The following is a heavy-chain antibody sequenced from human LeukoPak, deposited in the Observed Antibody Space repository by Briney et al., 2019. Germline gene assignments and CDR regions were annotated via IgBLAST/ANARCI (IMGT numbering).Heavy chain of an antibody. J-gene: IGHJ3*02. CDR3: ANVGGGWDPDAFNI. Sequence: GGSLRLSCAASGFTFSSYGMHWVRQAPGKGLEWVAVISYDGSNKYYADSVKGRFTISRDNSKNTLYLQMNSLRAEDTAVYYCANVGGGWDPDAFNIWGQGTMVTVSS. CDR2: ISYDGSNK. CDR1: GFTFSSYG. V-gene: IGHV3-30*18. D-gene: IGHD6-19*01.